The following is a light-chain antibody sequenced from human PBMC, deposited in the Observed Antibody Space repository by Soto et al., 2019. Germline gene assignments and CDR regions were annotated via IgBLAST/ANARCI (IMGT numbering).Light chain of an antibody. J-gene: IGKJ5*01. CDR1: QSISTY. CDR3: QQSYSIPPT. V-gene: IGKV1-39*01. Sequence: DIQMTQSPSSLSASVGDRVTITCRASQSISTYLNWYQKKSGEAPNSLIYAASSLQSGVPSRFSGSGSGTDFTLTISSLQPEDFATYYCQQSYSIPPTFGQGTRLEI. CDR2: AAS.